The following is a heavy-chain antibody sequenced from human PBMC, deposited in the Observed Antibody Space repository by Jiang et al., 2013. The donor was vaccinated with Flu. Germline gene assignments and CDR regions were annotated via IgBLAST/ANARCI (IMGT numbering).Heavy chain of an antibody. V-gene: IGHV1-69*01. CDR1: GGTFSSYA. D-gene: IGHD3-22*01. CDR2: IIPIFGTA. Sequence: QSGAEVKKPGSSVKVSCKASGGTFSSYAISWVRQAPGQGLEWMGGIIPIFGTANYAQKFQGRVTITADESTSTAYMELSSLRSEDTAVYYCEATHAIGGYLYYYGMDVWGQGTTVTVSS. J-gene: IGHJ6*02. CDR3: EATHAIGGYLYYYGMDV.